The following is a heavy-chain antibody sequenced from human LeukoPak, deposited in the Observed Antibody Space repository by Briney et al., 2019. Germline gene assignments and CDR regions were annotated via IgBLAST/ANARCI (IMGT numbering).Heavy chain of an antibody. CDR2: IYYSGST. CDR3: ARGAAGTGWFDP. D-gene: IGHD6-13*01. V-gene: IGHV4-59*01. J-gene: IGHJ5*02. CDR1: GGSISSYY. Sequence: SETLSLTCTVSGGSISSYYWGWIRQPPGKGLEWIGYIYYSGSTNYNPSLKSRVTISVDTSKNQFSLKLSSVTAADTAVYYCARGAAGTGWFDPWGQGTLVTVSS.